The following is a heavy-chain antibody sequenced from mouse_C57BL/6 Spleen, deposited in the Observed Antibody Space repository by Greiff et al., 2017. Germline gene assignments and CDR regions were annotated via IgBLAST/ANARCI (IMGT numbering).Heavy chain of an antibody. CDR1: GYTFTSYW. CDR3: ARWGYGSSYAMDY. D-gene: IGHD1-1*01. J-gene: IGHJ4*01. Sequence: QVQLQQPGAELVKPGASVKMSCKASGYTFTSYWITWVKQRPGQGLEWIGDIYPGSGSTNYNEKFKSKATLTVDTSSSTAYMQLSSLTSEDSEVYYCARWGYGSSYAMDYWGQGTSVTVSS. V-gene: IGHV1-55*01. CDR2: IYPGSGST.